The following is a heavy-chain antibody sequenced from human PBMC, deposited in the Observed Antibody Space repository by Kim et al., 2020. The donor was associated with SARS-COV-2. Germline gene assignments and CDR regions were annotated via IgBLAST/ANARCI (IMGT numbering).Heavy chain of an antibody. Sequence: GGSLRLSCAASGFTFSTYWMSWVRQAPGKGLEWVASMNQVGSSKYYLDSVRGRFTISRDNAEKSLYLQMDSLRVEDTAVYYCARLRYGVTTYDYWGQGTLVTVSS. CDR2: MNQVGSSK. V-gene: IGHV3-7*01. CDR3: ARLRYGVTTYDY. D-gene: IGHD2-21*02. CDR1: GFTFSTYW. J-gene: IGHJ4*02.